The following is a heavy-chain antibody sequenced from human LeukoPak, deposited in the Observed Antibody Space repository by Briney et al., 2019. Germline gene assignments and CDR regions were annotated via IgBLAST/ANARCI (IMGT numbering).Heavy chain of an antibody. D-gene: IGHD6-19*01. CDR1: GFTFSSYG. V-gene: IGHV3-30*03. CDR2: ISYDGSNK. J-gene: IGHJ4*02. CDR3: ATDQWLVLTSVAGSDY. Sequence: GGSLRLSCAASGFTFSSYGMHWVRQAPGKGLEWVAVISYDGSNKYYADSVKGRFTISRDNAKNSLYLQMNSLRAEDTAVYYCATDQWLVLTSVAGSDYWGQGTLVTVSS.